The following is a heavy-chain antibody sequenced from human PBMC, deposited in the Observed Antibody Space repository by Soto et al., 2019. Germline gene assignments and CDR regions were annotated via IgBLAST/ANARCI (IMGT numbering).Heavy chain of an antibody. D-gene: IGHD2-2*01. CDR2: IWYDGSNK. V-gene: IGHV3-33*01. Sequence: QVQLVESGGGVVQPGRSLRLSCAASGFTFSRYGMHWVRQAPGKGLEWVAVIWYDGSNKYYADSVKGRFTISRDNSKNTLYLQMNSLRAEDTAVYYCARGEEVVVVPAATEAEYFQHWGQGTLVTVSS. CDR3: ARGEEVVVVPAATEAEYFQH. J-gene: IGHJ1*01. CDR1: GFTFSRYG.